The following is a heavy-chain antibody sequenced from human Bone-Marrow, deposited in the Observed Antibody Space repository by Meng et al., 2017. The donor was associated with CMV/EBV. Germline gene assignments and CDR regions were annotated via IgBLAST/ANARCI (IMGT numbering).Heavy chain of an antibody. CDR3: ASGQQLDGWGEGYYYHYGMDV. CDR1: GYTFTGYY. J-gene: IGHJ6*02. D-gene: IGHD6-13*01. V-gene: IGHV1-2*02. CDR2: INPNSGGT. Sequence: ASVKVSCKASGYTFTGYYMHWVRQAPGQGLEWMGWINPNSGGTNYAQKFQGRVTMTRDTSISTAYMELSRLRSDDTAVYYCASGQQLDGWGEGYYYHYGMDVWGQGTTVTVSS.